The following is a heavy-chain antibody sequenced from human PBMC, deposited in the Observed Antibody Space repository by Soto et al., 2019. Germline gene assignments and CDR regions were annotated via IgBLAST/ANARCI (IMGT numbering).Heavy chain of an antibody. CDR3: ARRVSVGFDGMDV. CDR1: GYSFTSYW. D-gene: IGHD3-10*01. V-gene: IGHV5-51*01. J-gene: IGHJ6*02. CDR2: IYPGDSDT. Sequence: PXDSLTISCKGSGYSFTSYWIGLVRQMPGKGLEWMGIIYPGDSDTRYSPSFQGQVTISADKSISTAYLQWSSLKASDTAMYYCARRVSVGFDGMDVWGQGTTVTVSS.